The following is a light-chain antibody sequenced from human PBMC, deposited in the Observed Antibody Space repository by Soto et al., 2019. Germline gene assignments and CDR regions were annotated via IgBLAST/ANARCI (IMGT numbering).Light chain of an antibody. CDR3: QQCYSLPLT. V-gene: IGKV1-5*03. CDR2: EAS. J-gene: IGKJ1*01. Sequence: DIQMTQSPSTLSASLGPRVAIPGRASQSVNRWLAWYQQKPGKAPRLLIYEASNLQSGVPSRFSGGGSGTDFTLTISSLQPDDFASYFCQQCYSLPLTFGQGTKVDIK. CDR1: QSVNRW.